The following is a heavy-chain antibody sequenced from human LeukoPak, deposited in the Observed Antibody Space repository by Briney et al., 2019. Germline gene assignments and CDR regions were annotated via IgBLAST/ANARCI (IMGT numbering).Heavy chain of an antibody. CDR1: GFLVSGNY. Sequence: GGSLRLSCAASGFLVSGNYMTWVRQAPGKGLEWVSAISGSGGTTLFADSVKGRFTISRDNSKSTLYLQMNSLRAEDTAVYYCAKDQGIQLWLKYFQHCGQGTLVTVSS. V-gene: IGHV3-23*01. CDR2: ISGSGGTT. J-gene: IGHJ1*01. D-gene: IGHD5-18*01. CDR3: AKDQGIQLWLKYFQH.